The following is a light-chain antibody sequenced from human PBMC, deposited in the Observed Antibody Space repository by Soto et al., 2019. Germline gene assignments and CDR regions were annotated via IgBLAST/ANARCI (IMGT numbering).Light chain of an antibody. CDR3: AAWDDSLSGPV. Sequence: QLVLTQPPSASGTPGQRVTISCSGSSSNIGSNSVCWYQQLPGTAPKLLIYTSNQRPSGVPDRFSGSKSGTSASLAISGLRSEDEADYYCAAWDDSLSGPVFGGGTKLTVL. CDR1: SSNIGSNS. CDR2: TSN. J-gene: IGLJ2*01. V-gene: IGLV1-47*02.